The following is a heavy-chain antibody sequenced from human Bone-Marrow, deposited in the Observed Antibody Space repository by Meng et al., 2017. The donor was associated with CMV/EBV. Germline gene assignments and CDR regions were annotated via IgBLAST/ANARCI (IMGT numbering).Heavy chain of an antibody. CDR1: GFTFSSYA. D-gene: IGHD2/OR15-2a*01. V-gene: IGHV3-21*01. CDR2: ISGSSLYI. J-gene: IGHJ4*02. Sequence: GESLKISCAASGFTFSSYAMSWVRQAPGKGLDWVSSISGSSLYIYYADSVKGRFTISRDNANNSLYLQMNSLRAEDTAMYYCANSKNSGLFDSWGQGTLVTVSS. CDR3: ANSKNSGLFDS.